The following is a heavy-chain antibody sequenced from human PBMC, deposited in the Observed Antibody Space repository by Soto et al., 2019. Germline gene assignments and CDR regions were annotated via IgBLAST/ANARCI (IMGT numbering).Heavy chain of an antibody. CDR1: GFSLSTSGMC. CDR2: IDWDDDK. CDR3: ARTQKVLLWFGELKKGSYYYYYYMDV. D-gene: IGHD3-10*01. J-gene: IGHJ6*03. Sequence: SGPTLVNPTQTLTLTCTFSGFSLSTSGMCVSWIRQPPGKALEWLARIDWDDDKYYSTSLKTRLTISKDTSKNQVVLTMTNMDPVDTATYYCARTQKVLLWFGELKKGSYYYYYYMDVWGKGTTVTVSS. V-gene: IGHV2-70*11.